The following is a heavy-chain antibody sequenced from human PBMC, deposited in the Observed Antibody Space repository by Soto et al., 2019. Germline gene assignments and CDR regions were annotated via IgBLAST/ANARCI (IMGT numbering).Heavy chain of an antibody. CDR2: INHSGST. V-gene: IGHV4-34*01. Sequence: QVQLQQWGAGLLKPSETLSLTCAVYGGSFSGYYWSWIRQPPGKGLEWIGEINHSGSTNYHPSLKSRVTISVDTSKNQFSLKLSSVTAADTAVYYCARGPIRTRYGSGSYNYYYYGMDVWGQGTTVTVSS. D-gene: IGHD3-10*01. CDR1: GGSFSGYY. CDR3: ARGPIRTRYGSGSYNYYYYGMDV. J-gene: IGHJ6*02.